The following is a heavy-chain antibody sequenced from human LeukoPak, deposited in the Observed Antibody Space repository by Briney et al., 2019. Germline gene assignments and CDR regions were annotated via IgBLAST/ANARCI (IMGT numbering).Heavy chain of an antibody. J-gene: IGHJ6*02. CDR1: GGSISSYY. CDR2: IYTSGST. CDR3: PRAVLAANLYYYGMDV. V-gene: IGHV4-4*07. D-gene: IGHD2-15*01. Sequence: SETLSLTCTVSGGSISSYYWSWIRQPAGKGLEWIGRIYTSGSTNYNPSLKSRVTMSVDTSKNQFSLKLSSVAAADTAVYYCPRAVLAANLYYYGMDVWGQGTTVTVPS.